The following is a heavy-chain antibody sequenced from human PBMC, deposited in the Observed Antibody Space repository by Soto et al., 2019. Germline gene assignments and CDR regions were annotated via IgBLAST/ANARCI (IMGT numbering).Heavy chain of an antibody. CDR3: ARVPYHYARGTYRPRWFDP. CDR1: GGSINDYY. Sequence: PSETLSLTCTASGGSINDYYWSWIRQPAGKGLEWIGRIYTSGSTNYNPPLKSRVTMSVDTSKNQFSLKLSSVTAAGTAVYYRARVPYHYARGTYRPRWFDPWGQGTLVTVSS. CDR2: IYTSGST. J-gene: IGHJ5*02. D-gene: IGHD3-16*02. V-gene: IGHV4-4*07.